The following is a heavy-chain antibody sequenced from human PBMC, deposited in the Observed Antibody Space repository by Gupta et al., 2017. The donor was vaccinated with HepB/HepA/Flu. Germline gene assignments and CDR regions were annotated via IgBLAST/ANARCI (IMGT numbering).Heavy chain of an antibody. V-gene: IGHV3-11*01. Sequence: LVESGGGLVKPGGSLRLSCAASGFMLSDYYMTWIRQAPGKGLEWVSYISISGSSVYYADPVKGRFTVSRDNAKNSLYLQMNSLRVEDTAVYYCATKSSCDYYLGQMDVWGQGTTAIVSS. D-gene: IGHD1-26*01. CDR2: ISISGSSV. J-gene: IGHJ6*02. CDR1: GFMLSDYY. CDR3: ATKSSCDYYLGQMDV.